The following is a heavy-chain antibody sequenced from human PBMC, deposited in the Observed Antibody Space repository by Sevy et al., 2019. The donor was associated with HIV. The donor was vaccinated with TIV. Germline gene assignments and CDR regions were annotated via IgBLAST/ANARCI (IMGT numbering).Heavy chain of an antibody. J-gene: IGHJ4*02. CDR2: IKQDGTEK. Sequence: GGSLRLSCTASGFTFSNYWMSWVRQAPGKGLEWVANIKQDGTEKNYVDSVKGRFIISRDNARDSVYLQMNSLRVDDTARYDCARTMWYYLFAYWGQGAPVTVSS. D-gene: IGHD3-10*01. CDR1: GFTFSNYW. CDR3: ARTMWYYLFAY. V-gene: IGHV3-7*01.